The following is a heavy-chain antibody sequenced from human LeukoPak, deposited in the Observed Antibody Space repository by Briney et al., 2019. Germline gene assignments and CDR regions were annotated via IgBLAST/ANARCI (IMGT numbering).Heavy chain of an antibody. Sequence: SETLSLTCTVSGYSVSSGYYWGWIRQPPGKGLEWIGSIYHSGSTYYNPSLRSRVTISVDTSKNQFSLKLSSVTAADTAVYYCARLYYDILTGRALDYWGQGTLVTVSS. CDR3: ARLYYDILTGRALDY. CDR2: IYHSGST. J-gene: IGHJ4*02. D-gene: IGHD3-9*01. V-gene: IGHV4-38-2*02. CDR1: GYSVSSGYY.